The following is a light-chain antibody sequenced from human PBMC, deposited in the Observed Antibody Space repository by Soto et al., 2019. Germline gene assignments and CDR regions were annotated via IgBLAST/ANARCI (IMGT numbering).Light chain of an antibody. CDR3: QQYNTYYT. CDR1: QSVSSY. V-gene: IGKV3-11*01. J-gene: IGKJ2*01. Sequence: PGERATLSCRASQSVSSYLAWYQHKPGQAPRLLIYDASNKATGIPARFSGSGSGTDFTLTISSLEPEDFATYYCQQYNTYYTFGQGPRWIS. CDR2: DAS.